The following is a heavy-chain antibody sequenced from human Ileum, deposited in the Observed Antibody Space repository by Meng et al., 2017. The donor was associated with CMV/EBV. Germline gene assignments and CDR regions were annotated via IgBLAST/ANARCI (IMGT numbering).Heavy chain of an antibody. J-gene: IGHJ5*02. V-gene: IGHV3-23*01. D-gene: IGHD2-2*01. CDR1: LNTYA. CDR3: AKEGYCSSTSCSSKWFDP. Sequence: LNTYAMNWVRQAPGKGLEWFSAVSGNGGSPYYADSVKGRFTVSRDNSENTVYLQMNSLRVEDTAMYYCAKEGYCSSTSCSSKWFDPWGQGTLVTVSS. CDR2: VSGNGGSP.